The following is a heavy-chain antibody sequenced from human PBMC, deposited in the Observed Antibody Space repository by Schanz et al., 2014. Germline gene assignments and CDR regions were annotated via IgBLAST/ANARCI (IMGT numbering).Heavy chain of an antibody. CDR3: ARKVVATIGGYYDN. CDR2: MNEGHSTI. V-gene: IGHV3-23*01. D-gene: IGHD5-12*01. Sequence: EVQLLESGGGLVEPGGSLRLSCAASGFSFSSYAMGWVRQARGKGREWVSAMNEGHSTIYYADSMRGRFTISRDNAENTLFLQMNSLRAEDTAVYYCARKVVATIGGYYDNWGQGTLVIVYS. J-gene: IGHJ4*02. CDR1: GFSFSSYA.